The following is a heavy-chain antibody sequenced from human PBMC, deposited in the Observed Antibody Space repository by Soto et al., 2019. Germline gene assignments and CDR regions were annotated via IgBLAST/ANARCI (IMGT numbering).Heavy chain of an antibody. V-gene: IGHV1-18*04. CDR2: ISAYNGNT. CDR3: ARDIHSVPNSSGEERTFDI. D-gene: IGHD3-22*01. J-gene: IGHJ3*02. CDR1: GYTFTSYG. Sequence: ASVKVSCKASGYTFTSYGISWVRQAPGQGLEWMGWISAYNGNTNYAQKLQGRVTITTDTSTSTAYMELRSLRSDDTAVYYCARDIHSVPNSSGEERTFDIWGQGTMVTVSS.